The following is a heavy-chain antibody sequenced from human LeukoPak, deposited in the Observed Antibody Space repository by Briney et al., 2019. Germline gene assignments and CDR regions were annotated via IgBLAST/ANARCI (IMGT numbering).Heavy chain of an antibody. CDR3: ARDPYSRTYSDYYYYMDV. J-gene: IGHJ6*03. V-gene: IGHV3-21*01. CDR1: AFSFSDYN. Sequence: PGGSLRLSCAASAFSFSDYNMNWVLQAPGKGLEWVSSITSTGSYIYYADSVKGRFTISRDNAKNSLFLQLNSLRAEDTAVYYCARDPYSRTYSDYYYYMDVWGEGTTVTVSS. D-gene: IGHD1-26*01. CDR2: ITSTGSYI.